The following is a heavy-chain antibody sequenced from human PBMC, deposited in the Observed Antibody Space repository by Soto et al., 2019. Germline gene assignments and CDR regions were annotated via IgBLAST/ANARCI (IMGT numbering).Heavy chain of an antibody. CDR3: ARENPVDGMDV. Sequence: SETLSLTGTVSGGSISSGDYYWSWIRQPPGKGLEWIGYIYYSGSTYYNPSLKSRVTISVDTSKNQFSLKLSSVTAADTAVYYCARENPVDGMDVWGQGTTVTVSS. J-gene: IGHJ6*02. CDR2: IYYSGST. V-gene: IGHV4-30-4*01. CDR1: GGSISSGDYY.